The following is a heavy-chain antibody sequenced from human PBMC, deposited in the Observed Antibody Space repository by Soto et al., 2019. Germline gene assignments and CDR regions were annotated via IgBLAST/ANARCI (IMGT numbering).Heavy chain of an antibody. D-gene: IGHD3-22*01. CDR2: IIPIFGTA. V-gene: IGHV1-69*06. CDR3: ARAVYYDSSGYYSYLDY. CDR1: GGTFSSYA. J-gene: IGHJ4*02. Sequence: SVKVSCKASGGTFSSYAISWVRQAPGQGLEWMGGIIPIFGTANYAQKFQGRVTITADKSTSTAYMELSSLRSEDTAVYYCARAVYYDSSGYYSYLDYWGQGTLVTVSS.